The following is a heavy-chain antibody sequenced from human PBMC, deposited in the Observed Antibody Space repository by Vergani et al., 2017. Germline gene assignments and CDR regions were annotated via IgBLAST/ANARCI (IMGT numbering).Heavy chain of an antibody. Sequence: EVQLLESGGGLVQPGGSLRLSCEASGFSFPGYAMSWVRQAPGKGLEWVSSVSGSSATPYYADSVKGRFIISRDNSKNTLHLQMNSLRADDTAVYFCVADVPSQRSQIDFWGRGTLVTVSS. CDR2: VSGSSATP. CDR1: GFSFPGYA. CDR3: VADVPSQRSQIDF. V-gene: IGHV3-23*01. D-gene: IGHD3/OR15-3a*01. J-gene: IGHJ4*02.